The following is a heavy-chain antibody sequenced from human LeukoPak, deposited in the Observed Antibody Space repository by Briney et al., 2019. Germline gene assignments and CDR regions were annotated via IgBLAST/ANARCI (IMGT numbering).Heavy chain of an antibody. CDR2: IFYSGST. D-gene: IGHD2-2*01. V-gene: IGHV4-30-4*08. CDR3: AKCGSTSSAALLYYYYYMDV. Sequence: SETLSLTCTVSGGSISSGDYYWSWIRQPPGKGLEWIGYIFYSGSTYYNPSLKSRVTISVDTSKNQFSLKLSSVTAADTAVYYCAKCGSTSSAALLYYYYYMDVWGKGTTVTVSS. J-gene: IGHJ6*03. CDR1: GGSISSGDYY.